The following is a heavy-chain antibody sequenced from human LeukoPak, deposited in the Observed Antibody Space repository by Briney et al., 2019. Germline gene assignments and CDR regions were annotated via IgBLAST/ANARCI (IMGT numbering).Heavy chain of an antibody. J-gene: IGHJ4*02. CDR2: ISSSGSTI. V-gene: IGHV3-48*03. D-gene: IGHD6-13*01. CDR1: GFTFSSYE. CDR3: ARSHTGSSSWYYFDY. Sequence: GGSLRLSCAASGFTFSSYEMNWVRQAPGKGLEWVSYISSSGSTIYYADSVKGRFTISRDNAKNSLYLQMNSLRAEDTAVYYCARSHTGSSSWYYFDYWGQGTLVTVSS.